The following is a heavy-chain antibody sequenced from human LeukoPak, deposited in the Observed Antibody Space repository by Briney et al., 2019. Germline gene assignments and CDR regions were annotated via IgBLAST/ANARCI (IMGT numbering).Heavy chain of an antibody. D-gene: IGHD2-21*01. CDR2: ISGSGGSI. V-gene: IGHV3-23*01. CDR3: AKNRFREAGDFDY. Sequence: PGGFLRLSCAASGFTFSTYAMSWVRQAPGKGPEWVSGISGSGGSIYYADSVKGRFTISRDNSKNTLYLQMNSLRAEDTAVYYCAKNRFREAGDFDYWGQGTLVTVSS. J-gene: IGHJ4*02. CDR1: GFTFSTYA.